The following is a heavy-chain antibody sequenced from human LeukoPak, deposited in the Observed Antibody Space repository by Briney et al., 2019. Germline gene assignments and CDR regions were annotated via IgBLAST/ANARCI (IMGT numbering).Heavy chain of an antibody. CDR3: AKGERDYYDSSAPTPPDY. D-gene: IGHD3-22*01. CDR1: GFTFDDYA. Sequence: GGSLRLSCAASGFTFDDYAMHWVRQAPGKGLEWVSGISWNSGSIGYADSVKGRFTISRDNAKNSLYLQMNSLRAEDTAVYYCAKGERDYYDSSAPTPPDYWGQGTLVTVSS. V-gene: IGHV3-9*01. J-gene: IGHJ4*02. CDR2: ISWNSGSI.